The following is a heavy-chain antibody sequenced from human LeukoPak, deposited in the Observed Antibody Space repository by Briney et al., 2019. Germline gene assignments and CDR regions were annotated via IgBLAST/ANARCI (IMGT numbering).Heavy chain of an antibody. J-gene: IGHJ4*02. Sequence: GGSLRLSCAASAFSFSKYTMNWVRQAPGKGLEWISYISSSSSTIYYADSVKGRFTISRDNAKNSLYLQMNSLRAEDTAVYYCARDLVLSGYGHDYWGQGTLVTVSS. CDR3: ARDLVLSGYGHDY. V-gene: IGHV3-48*04. CDR2: ISSSSSTI. D-gene: IGHD5-18*01. CDR1: AFSFSKYT.